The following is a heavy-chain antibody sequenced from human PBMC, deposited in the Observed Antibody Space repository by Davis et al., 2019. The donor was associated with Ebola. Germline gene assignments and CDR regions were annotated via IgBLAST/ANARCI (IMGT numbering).Heavy chain of an antibody. J-gene: IGHJ4*02. CDR1: GFTFSDYW. CDR3: MSYDD. V-gene: IGHV3-7*03. CDR2: IKQDGGEK. Sequence: GGSLRLSCAASGFTFSDYWMSWVRQAPGKGLEWVANIKQDGGEKHHVDSVKGRFTISSDDSKNTVFLQMNGLRAEDTALYYCMSYDDWGLGTLVTVSS.